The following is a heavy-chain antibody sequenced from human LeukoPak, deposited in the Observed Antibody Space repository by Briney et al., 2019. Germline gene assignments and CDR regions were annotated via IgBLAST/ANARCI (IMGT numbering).Heavy chain of an antibody. CDR3: ARVDTAMAVYYYYYMDV. V-gene: IGHV4-39*07. J-gene: IGHJ6*03. Sequence: PSETLSLTCTVSGGSISSSSYYWGWIRQPPGKGLEWIGSIYYSGSTYYNPSLKSRVTISVDTSKNQFSLKLSSVTAADTAVYYCARVDTAMAVYYYYYMDVWGKGTTVTVSS. CDR1: GGSISSSSYY. CDR2: IYYSGST. D-gene: IGHD5-18*01.